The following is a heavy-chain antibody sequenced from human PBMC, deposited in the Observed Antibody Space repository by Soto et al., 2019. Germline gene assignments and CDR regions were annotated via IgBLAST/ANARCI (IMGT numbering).Heavy chain of an antibody. V-gene: IGHV4-39*07. J-gene: IGHJ4*02. Sequence: SETLSLTCTVSGGSISSSSYYWGWIRQPPGKGLEWIGSIYYSGGTYYNPSLKSRVTISVDTSKNQFSLKLSSVTAADTAVYYCARGPEVGANHHFDYWGQGTLVTVSS. CDR2: IYYSGGT. D-gene: IGHD1-26*01. CDR1: GGSISSSSYY. CDR3: ARGPEVGANHHFDY.